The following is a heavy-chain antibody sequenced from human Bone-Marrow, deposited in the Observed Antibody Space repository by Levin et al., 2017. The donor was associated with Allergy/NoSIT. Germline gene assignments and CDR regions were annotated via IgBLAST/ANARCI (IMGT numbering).Heavy chain of an antibody. CDR3: ARDLAVTGTGGFD. J-gene: IGHJ4*02. CDR1: GFTFRSYW. CDR2: IKQDGSEK. Sequence: LSLTCAASGFTFRSYWMSWVRQAPGKGLEWVANIKQDGSEKYYVDSVKGRFTISRDNAKNSLYLQMNSLRAEDTAVYYCARDLAVTGTGGFDWGQGTLVTVSS. D-gene: IGHD6-19*01. V-gene: IGHV3-7*04.